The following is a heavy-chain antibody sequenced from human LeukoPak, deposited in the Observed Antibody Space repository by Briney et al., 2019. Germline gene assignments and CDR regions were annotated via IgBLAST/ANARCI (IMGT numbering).Heavy chain of an antibody. CDR2: INHSGST. CDR1: GGSFSGYY. D-gene: IGHD7-27*01. J-gene: IGHJ4*02. Sequence: SETLSLTCAVYGGSFSGYYWSWIRQPPGKGLEWIGEINHSGSTNYNPSLKSRVTISVDTSKNQFSLKLSSVTAADTAVYYCARDGDGPVDYWGQGTLVTVSS. V-gene: IGHV4-34*01. CDR3: ARDGDGPVDY.